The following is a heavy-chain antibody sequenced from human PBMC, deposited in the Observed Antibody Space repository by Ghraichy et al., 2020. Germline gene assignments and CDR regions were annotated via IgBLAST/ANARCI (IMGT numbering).Heavy chain of an antibody. V-gene: IGHV1-3*01. Sequence: ASVKVSCKASGYTFTSYAMHWVRQAPGQRLEWMGWINAGNGNTKYSQKFQGRVTITRDTSASTAYMELSSLRSEDTSVYYCASGGIAVAGSYYYYGMDVWGQGTTVTVSS. CDR3: ASGGIAVAGSYYYYGMDV. J-gene: IGHJ6*02. CDR1: GYTFTSYA. D-gene: IGHD6-19*01. CDR2: INAGNGNT.